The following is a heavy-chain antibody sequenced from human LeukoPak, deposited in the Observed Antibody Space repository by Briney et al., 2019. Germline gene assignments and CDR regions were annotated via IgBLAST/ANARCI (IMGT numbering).Heavy chain of an antibody. V-gene: IGHV4-59*01. CDR3: AREGTAGTNLNWFDP. J-gene: IGHJ5*02. CDR1: GGSISSYY. CDR2: ISYSGST. Sequence: SETLSLTCTVSGGSISSYYWSWIRQPPGKGLEWIGYISYSGSTNFNPSLKSRVTISVDTSKNQFSLKLSSVTAADTAVYYCAREGTAGTNLNWFDPWSQGTLVTVSS. D-gene: IGHD1-1*01.